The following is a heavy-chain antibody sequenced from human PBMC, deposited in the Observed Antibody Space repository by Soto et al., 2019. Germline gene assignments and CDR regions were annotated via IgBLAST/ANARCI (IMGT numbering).Heavy chain of an antibody. J-gene: IGHJ6*02. CDR3: ARVSGIYYYGMDV. CDR2: INHSGST. D-gene: IGHD3-10*01. Sequence: PSETLSLTFLFSGGPFSDYSWSWIRQPPGKGLEWIGEINHSGSTNYNPSLKSRVTISVDTSKNQFSLKLSSVTAADTAVYYCARVSGIYYYGMDVWGQGTTVT. V-gene: IGHV4-34*01. CDR1: GGPFSDYS.